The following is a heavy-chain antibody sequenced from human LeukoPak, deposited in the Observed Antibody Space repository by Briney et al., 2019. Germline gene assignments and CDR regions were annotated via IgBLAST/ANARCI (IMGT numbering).Heavy chain of an antibody. D-gene: IGHD3-10*01. CDR1: GFTFSRYD. CDR2: ISDSAGTT. V-gene: IGHV3-23*01. CDR3: AKSYYYGSGDYSLTAFDI. J-gene: IGHJ3*02. Sequence: PGGSLRLSCTASGFTFSRYDMSWVRQAPGKGLEWVSGISDSAGTTYYADSVKGRFSTSRDNSKNTLNLQMNSLRAEDTAVYYCAKSYYYGSGDYSLTAFDIWGQGTMVTVSS.